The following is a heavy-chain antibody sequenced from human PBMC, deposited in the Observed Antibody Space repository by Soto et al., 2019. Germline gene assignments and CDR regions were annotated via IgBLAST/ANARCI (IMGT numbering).Heavy chain of an antibody. J-gene: IGHJ6*02. CDR3: ASWYYDFWSGYSGYYGMDV. CDR2: ISYDGSNK. D-gene: IGHD3-3*01. Sequence: QVQLVESGGGVVQPGRSLRLSCAASGFTFSSYAMHWVRQAPGKGLEWVAVISYDGSNKYYADSVKGRFTISRDNSKNTLYLQMNSLRAEDTAVYDCASWYYDFWSGYSGYYGMDVWGQGTTVTVSS. CDR1: GFTFSSYA. V-gene: IGHV3-30-3*01.